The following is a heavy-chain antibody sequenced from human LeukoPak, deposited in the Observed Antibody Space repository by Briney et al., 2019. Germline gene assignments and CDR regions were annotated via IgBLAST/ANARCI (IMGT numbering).Heavy chain of an antibody. CDR3: ARDPDGSGSN. CDR1: GGTFSSYA. V-gene: IGHV1-69*06. D-gene: IGHD3-10*01. CDR2: IIPIFGTS. J-gene: IGHJ4*02. Sequence: ASVKVSYKASGGTFSSYAISWVRQAPGQGLEWMGQIIPIFGTSNYAQKFQGRVTITADKSTSTAYMEPSSLRSEDTAVYYCARDPDGSGSNWGQGTLVTVSS.